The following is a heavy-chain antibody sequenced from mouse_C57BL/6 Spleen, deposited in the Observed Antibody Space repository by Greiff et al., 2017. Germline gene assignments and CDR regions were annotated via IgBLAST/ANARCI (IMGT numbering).Heavy chain of an antibody. CDR2: IYPGDGDT. J-gene: IGHJ4*01. V-gene: IGHV1-80*01. CDR1: GYAFSSYW. CDR3: ARNWDYAMDY. Sequence: QVQLQQSGAELVKPGASVKISCKASGYAFSSYWMNWVKQRPGKGLEGIGQIYPGDGDTNSNGKFKGKAPLTADKSSSTAYMQLSSLTSEDSAVYFCARNWDYAMDYWGQGTSVTVSS. D-gene: IGHD4-1*01.